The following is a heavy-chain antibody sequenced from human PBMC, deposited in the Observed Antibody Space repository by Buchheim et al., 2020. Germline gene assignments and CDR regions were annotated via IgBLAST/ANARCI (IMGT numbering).Heavy chain of an antibody. J-gene: IGHJ4*02. CDR3: ARKSMIVGDGWPDY. V-gene: IGHV5-51*01. Sequence: EVQLVQSGAEVKKPGESLKISCKGSGYSFTNYWIGWVRQMPGKGLEWMGIVYPGDSDTRYSPSFQGQVTISVDKSISTSYLQLSSLKASDTAMYFYARKSMIVGDGWPDYWGQGT. CDR1: GYSFTNYW. CDR2: VYPGDSDT. D-gene: IGHD2-21*01.